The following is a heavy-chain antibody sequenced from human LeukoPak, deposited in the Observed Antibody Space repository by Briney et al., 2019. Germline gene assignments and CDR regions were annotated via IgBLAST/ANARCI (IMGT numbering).Heavy chain of an antibody. J-gene: IGHJ6*02. CDR3: AREMGYSYGPGGYYYGMDV. D-gene: IGHD5-18*01. Sequence: SETLSLTCTVSGGSISSYYWSWIRQPPGKGLEWIGYIYYSGSTNYNPSLKSRVTISVDTSKNQFSLKLSSVTAADTAVYYCAREMGYSYGPGGYYYGMDVWGQGTTVTVCS. CDR2: IYYSGST. V-gene: IGHV4-59*01. CDR1: GGSISSYY.